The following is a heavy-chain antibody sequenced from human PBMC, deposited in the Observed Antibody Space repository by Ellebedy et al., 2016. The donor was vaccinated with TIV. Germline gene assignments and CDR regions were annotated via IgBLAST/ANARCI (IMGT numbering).Heavy chain of an antibody. CDR1: GFTFSSYW. CDR2: ISSEGSTT. CDR3: ARGDGSSGWYFDY. Sequence: GGSLRLXXAASGFTFSSYWMHWVRQAPGKGLVWVSRISSEGSTTTYADSARGRFTISRDNAENTLYLQMNSLRAEDTAVYYCARGDGSSGWYFDYWGQGTLVTVSS. J-gene: IGHJ4*02. V-gene: IGHV3-74*03. D-gene: IGHD6-19*01.